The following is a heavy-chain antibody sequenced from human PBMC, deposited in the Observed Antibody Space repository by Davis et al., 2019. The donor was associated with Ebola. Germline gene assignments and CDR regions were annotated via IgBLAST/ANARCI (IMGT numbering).Heavy chain of an antibody. D-gene: IGHD3-22*01. CDR3: ARVYWYDSSAYSYLDS. V-gene: IGHV4-59*11. CDR1: GASISSHY. J-gene: IGHJ4*02. CDR2: IYDSGST. Sequence: PSETLSLTCTVSGASISSHYWSWIRQPPGKGLEWIGYIYDSGSTNYNPSLKSRVTISVDTSKNQFSLNLSSVTAADTAVYYCARVYWYDSSAYSYLDSWGQGAVVTVSS.